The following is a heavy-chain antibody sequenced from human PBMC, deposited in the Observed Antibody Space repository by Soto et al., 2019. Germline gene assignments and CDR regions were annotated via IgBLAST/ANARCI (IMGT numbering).Heavy chain of an antibody. CDR2: SYHSGST. CDR1: SGSISSSNW. V-gene: IGHV4-4*02. Sequence: SETLSLTCAVSSGSISSSNWWRWVRQPPGEGLGLIGESYHSGSTNYNPSLKSRVTISVDKGKNQFSLKLSSVTAADTAVYYCASHGVAALIDYWGQGTLVTVSS. J-gene: IGHJ4*02. D-gene: IGHD2-15*01. CDR3: ASHGVAALIDY.